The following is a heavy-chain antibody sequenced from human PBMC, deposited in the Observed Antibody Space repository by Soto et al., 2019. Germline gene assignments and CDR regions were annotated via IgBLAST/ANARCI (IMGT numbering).Heavy chain of an antibody. Sequence: ASVKVSCKASGYTFTGYYMHWVRQAPGQGLEWMGWTNPNSGGTNYAQKFQGRVSMTRDTSITTAYMELSRLRSDDTAVYYCARLEKQHLAFDYWGQGTLVTVSS. D-gene: IGHD6-13*01. V-gene: IGHV1-2*02. CDR1: GYTFTGYY. J-gene: IGHJ4*02. CDR3: ARLEKQHLAFDY. CDR2: TNPNSGGT.